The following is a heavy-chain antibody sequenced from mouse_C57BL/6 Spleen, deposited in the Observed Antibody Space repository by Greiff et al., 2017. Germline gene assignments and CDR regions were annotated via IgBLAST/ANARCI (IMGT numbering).Heavy chain of an antibody. CDR2: IYPGSGST. CDR3: AGGLRRTPDAMDY. J-gene: IGHJ4*01. V-gene: IGHV1-55*01. Sequence: VQLQQPGAELVKPGASVKMSCKASGYTFTSYWITWVKQRPGQGLEWIGDIYPGSGSTNYNEKFKSKATLTVDTSSSTAYMQLSSLTSEDSAVYYCAGGLRRTPDAMDYWGQGTSVTVSS. D-gene: IGHD2-4*01. CDR1: GYTFTSYW.